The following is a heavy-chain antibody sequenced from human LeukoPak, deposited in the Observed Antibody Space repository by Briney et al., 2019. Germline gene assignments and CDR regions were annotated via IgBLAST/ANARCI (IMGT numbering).Heavy chain of an antibody. CDR3: AGGIIAAPYYYYMDV. D-gene: IGHD6-6*01. CDR1: GGAFSSYA. J-gene: IGHJ6*03. Sequence: SVRVSCKASGGAFSSYAISWVRQAPGQGLEWVGGIIPIFGTANYAQKFQGRVTITADESTSTAYMELSSLRSEDTAVYYCAGGIIAAPYYYYMDVWGKGTTVTVSS. CDR2: IIPIFGTA. V-gene: IGHV1-69*13.